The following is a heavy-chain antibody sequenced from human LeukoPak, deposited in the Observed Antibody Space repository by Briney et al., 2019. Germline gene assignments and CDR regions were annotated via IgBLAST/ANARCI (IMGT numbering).Heavy chain of an antibody. CDR1: GGSFSGYY. V-gene: IGHV4-34*01. J-gene: IGHJ3*02. D-gene: IGHD3-10*01. CDR3: ARGLIRLLWFGELSPDAFDI. CDR2: INHSGST. Sequence: SETLSLTCAVYGGSFSGYYWSWIRQPPGKGQEWIGEINHSGSTNYNPSLKSRVTISVDTSKNQFSLKLSSVTAADTAVYYCARGLIRLLWFGELSPDAFDIWGQGTMVTVSS.